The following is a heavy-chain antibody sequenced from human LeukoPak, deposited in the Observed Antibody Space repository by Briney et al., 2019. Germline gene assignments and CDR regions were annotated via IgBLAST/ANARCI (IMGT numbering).Heavy chain of an antibody. Sequence: GGSLRLSCAASGFTFSSYAMSWVRQAPGKGLEWVSDISGSGGSTYYADSVKGRFTISRDNSKNTLYLQMNSLRAEDTAVYYCARTSRVTSGWFDPWGQGTLITVSS. D-gene: IGHD2-21*02. J-gene: IGHJ5*02. CDR1: GFTFSSYA. V-gene: IGHV3-23*01. CDR2: ISGSGGST. CDR3: ARTSRVTSGWFDP.